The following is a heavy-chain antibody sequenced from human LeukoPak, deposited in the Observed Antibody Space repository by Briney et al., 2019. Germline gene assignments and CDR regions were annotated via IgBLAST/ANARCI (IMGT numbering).Heavy chain of an antibody. Sequence: PGGSLRLSCAASGFTFSSYSMNWVRQAPGKGLELVSSISSSSSYISYADSVKGRFTIYRDNAKNSLYPQMNSLRAEDKAVYYCAREWSYYDSSGYYSTPFDYWGQETLVTVSS. V-gene: IGHV3-21*01. CDR1: GFTFSSYS. J-gene: IGHJ4*02. CDR2: ISSSSSYI. D-gene: IGHD3-22*01. CDR3: AREWSYYDSSGYYSTPFDY.